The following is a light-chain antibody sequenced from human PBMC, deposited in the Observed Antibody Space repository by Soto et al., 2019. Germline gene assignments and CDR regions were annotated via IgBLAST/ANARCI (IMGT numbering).Light chain of an antibody. V-gene: IGKV3-11*01. CDR3: QKRNDWRRGT. J-gene: IGKJ5*01. Sequence: EIVLTQSPATLSLSPGERATLSSRAGQSVYRSLAWYQQKPGQAPRLLIYDASKRANGVPDRFSGSGSGTDFTLTISRLEPEDFAVYYCQKRNDWRRGTFGQGTRLEI. CDR2: DAS. CDR1: QSVYRS.